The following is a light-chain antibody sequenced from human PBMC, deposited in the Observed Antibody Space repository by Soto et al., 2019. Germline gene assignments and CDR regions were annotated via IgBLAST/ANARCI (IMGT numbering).Light chain of an antibody. CDR2: KAS. V-gene: IGKV1-5*03. CDR3: QQYNSYSWT. CDR1: QSISSW. J-gene: IGKJ1*01. Sequence: DIKMTQSPSTLSASVGDRVTITCRASQSISSWLAWFQQKPGKAPKLLIYKASSLDSGVPSRFSGSGSGTEFTLTISSLHPDDFATYYCQQYNSYSWTFDQGTKVEV.